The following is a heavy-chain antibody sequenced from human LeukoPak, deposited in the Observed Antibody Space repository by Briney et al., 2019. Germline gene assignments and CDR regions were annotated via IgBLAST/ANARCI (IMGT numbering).Heavy chain of an antibody. CDR2: IHYSGTT. CDR1: GGSISTNY. V-gene: IGHV4-59*08. Sequence: SETLSLTCTVSGGSISTNYWSWIRQPPGKGLEWIGYIHYSGTTIYNPSLKNRVTISLDTSKNQFSLNLSSVTAADTAVYYCARMGGYSGYATHWGQGTLVTVSS. J-gene: IGHJ4*02. D-gene: IGHD5-12*01. CDR3: ARMGGYSGYATH.